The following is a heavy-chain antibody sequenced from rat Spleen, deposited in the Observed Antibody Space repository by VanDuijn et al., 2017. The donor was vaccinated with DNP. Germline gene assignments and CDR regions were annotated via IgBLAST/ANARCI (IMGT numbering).Heavy chain of an antibody. Sequence: EVQLVESGGGLVQPGRSLKLSCAASGFTFSDYYMAWVRRAPTKGLEWVAYISYDGGYTYFGDSVKGRFTISRDNAKSTLYLQMNSLRSEDTATYHCVKHLDAWGQGTSVTVSS. CDR2: ISYDGGYT. CDR3: VKHLDA. J-gene: IGHJ4*01. CDR1: GFTFSDYY. V-gene: IGHV5-22*01.